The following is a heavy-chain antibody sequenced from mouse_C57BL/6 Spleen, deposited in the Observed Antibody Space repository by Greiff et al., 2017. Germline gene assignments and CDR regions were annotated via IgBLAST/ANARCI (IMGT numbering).Heavy chain of an antibody. D-gene: IGHD2-3*01. V-gene: IGHV1-12*01. CDR1: GYTFTSYN. Sequence: QVQLKESGAELVRPGASVKMSCKASGYTFTSYNMHWVKQTPRQGLEWIGAIYPGNGDTSYNQKFKGKATLTVDKSSSTAYMQLSSLTSEDSAVYFCARDVYDYWYFDVWGTGTTVTVSS. J-gene: IGHJ1*03. CDR3: ARDVYDYWYFDV. CDR2: IYPGNGDT.